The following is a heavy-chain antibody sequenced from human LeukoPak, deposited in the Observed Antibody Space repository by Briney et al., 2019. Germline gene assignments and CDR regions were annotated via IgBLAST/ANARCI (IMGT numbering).Heavy chain of an antibody. CDR3: ARGATPMLRGVGWFDP. CDR1: GYTFTSYG. Sequence: ASVKVSCKASGYTFTSYGFSWVRQAPGQGLEWMGWISAFNGHTNYAQKLQGRVTLTTDTSTSTAYMELRSLGSDDTAAYYCARGATPMLRGVGWFDPWGQGTLVTVSS. D-gene: IGHD3-10*01. V-gene: IGHV1-18*01. CDR2: ISAFNGHT. J-gene: IGHJ5*02.